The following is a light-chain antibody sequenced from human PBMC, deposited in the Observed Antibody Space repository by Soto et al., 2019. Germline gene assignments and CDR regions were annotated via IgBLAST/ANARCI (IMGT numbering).Light chain of an antibody. Sequence: DIQMTQSPSTLSASVGGRVTITCRASQSINNWLAWYQQEPGKAPKLLIYKASSLESGVPSRFSGSGSGTEFTLTISSLQPDDFATYYCQQYNSYTWTFGQGTKVDIK. CDR2: KAS. CDR3: QQYNSYTWT. V-gene: IGKV1-5*03. J-gene: IGKJ1*01. CDR1: QSINNW.